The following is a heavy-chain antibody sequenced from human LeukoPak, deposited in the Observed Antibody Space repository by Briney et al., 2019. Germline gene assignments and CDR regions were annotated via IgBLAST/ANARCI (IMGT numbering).Heavy chain of an antibody. CDR1: GFTFSSYS. V-gene: IGHV3-48*01. J-gene: IGHJ4*02. CDR2: ISDTDATI. CDR3: AREALYFDY. Sequence: GGSLRLSCAASGFTFSSYSMNWVRQAPGNGLEWLSYISDTDATIYYADSVKGRFTISRDNAKNSLYLQMNSLRADDTAVYYCAREALYFDYWGQGTLVTVSS.